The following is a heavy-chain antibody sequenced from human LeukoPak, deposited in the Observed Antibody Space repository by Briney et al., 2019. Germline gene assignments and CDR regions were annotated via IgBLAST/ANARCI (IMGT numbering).Heavy chain of an antibody. Sequence: GGSLRLSCAASGFTFSSYAMSWVRQAPGKGLEWVANIKQDGSEKYYVDSVKGRFTISRDNAKNSLYLQMNSLRAEDTAVYYCARDSAIAVAGTVNWFDPWGQGTLVTVSS. CDR2: IKQDGSEK. V-gene: IGHV3-7*01. CDR3: ARDSAIAVAGTVNWFDP. J-gene: IGHJ5*02. D-gene: IGHD6-19*01. CDR1: GFTFSSYA.